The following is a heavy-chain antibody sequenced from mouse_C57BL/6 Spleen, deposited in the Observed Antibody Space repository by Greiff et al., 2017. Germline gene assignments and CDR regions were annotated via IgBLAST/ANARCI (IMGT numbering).Heavy chain of an antibody. V-gene: IGHV1-26*01. CDR2: INPNNGGT. Sequence: EVQLQQSGPELVKPGASVTISCKASGYTFTDYYMNWVKQSHGKSLEWIGDINPNNGGTSYNQKFKGKATLAVDKSSSTAYMELRSLTSEDSAVYYCARTPRSSYFDYWGQGTTLTVSS. J-gene: IGHJ2*01. CDR1: GYTFTDYY. CDR3: ARTPRSSYFDY. D-gene: IGHD1-1*01.